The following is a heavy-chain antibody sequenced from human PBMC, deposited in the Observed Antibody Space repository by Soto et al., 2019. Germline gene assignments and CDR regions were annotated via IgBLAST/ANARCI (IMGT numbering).Heavy chain of an antibody. D-gene: IGHD2-2*02. CDR1: GGTFSSYA. CDR2: IIPIFGTA. Sequence: QVQLVQSGAEVKKPGSSVKVSCKASGGTFSSYAISWVRQAPGQGLEWMGGIIPIFGTANYAQKFQGRVTITADESTGTAYMELSSLRSEDTAVYYCARGIVVVPAAIRDPDFDYWGQGTLVTVSS. J-gene: IGHJ4*02. V-gene: IGHV1-69*01. CDR3: ARGIVVVPAAIRDPDFDY.